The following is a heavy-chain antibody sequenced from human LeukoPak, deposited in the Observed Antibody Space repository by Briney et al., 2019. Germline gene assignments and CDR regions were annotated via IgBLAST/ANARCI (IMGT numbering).Heavy chain of an antibody. CDR2: IYYSGST. J-gene: IGHJ6*03. CDR1: GGSISSSSYY. Sequence: SETLSLTCTVSGGSISSSSYYWGWIRQPPGKGLEWIGSIYYSGSTYYNPSLKSRITISVDTSKNQFSLKLSSVTAADTAVYYCARKNYYYYYMDVGGKGTTVTVSS. V-gene: IGHV4-39*01. CDR3: ARKNYYYYYMDV.